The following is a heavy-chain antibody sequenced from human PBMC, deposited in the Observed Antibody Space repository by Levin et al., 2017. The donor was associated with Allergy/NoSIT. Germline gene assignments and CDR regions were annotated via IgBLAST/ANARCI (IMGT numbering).Heavy chain of an antibody. J-gene: IGHJ4*02. D-gene: IGHD3-22*01. CDR1: GFTFSSYA. CDR3: AKDGGSSGFEDY. V-gene: IGHV3-23*01. Sequence: LSLTCVASGFTFSSYAMSWVRQAPGKGLEWVSAISGSGGSTYYADSVKGRFTISRDNSKNTLYLQMNSLRAEDTAVYYCAKDGGSSGFEDYWGQGTLVTVSS. CDR2: ISGSGGST.